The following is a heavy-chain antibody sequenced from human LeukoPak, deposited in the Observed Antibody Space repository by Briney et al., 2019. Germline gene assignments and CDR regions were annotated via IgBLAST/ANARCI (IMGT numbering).Heavy chain of an antibody. D-gene: IGHD3-3*01. CDR3: ARHSYYDFWRGALGY. CDR1: GFTFSSYA. V-gene: IGHV3-23*01. Sequence: GGSLRLSCAASGFTFSSYAMSWVRQAPGKGLEWVSAISGSGGSTYYADSVKGRFTISRDNSKNTLYLQMNSLRAEDTALYYCARHSYYDFWRGALGYWGQGTLVTVSS. CDR2: ISGSGGST. J-gene: IGHJ4*02.